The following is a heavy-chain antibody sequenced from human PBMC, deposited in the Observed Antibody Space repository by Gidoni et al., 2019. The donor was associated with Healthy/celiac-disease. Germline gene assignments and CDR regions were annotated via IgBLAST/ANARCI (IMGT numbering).Heavy chain of an antibody. CDR2: IIPIFGTA. CDR3: ARDFSTGFLDV. Sequence: QVQRVQSGAEVKKPGSSVKVPCKVSGATFSSYAISWVRQAPGQGLEWMGGIIPIFGTANYAQKFQGRVTITADESTSTAYMELSSLRSEDTAVYYCARDFSTGFLDVWGQGTTVTVSS. D-gene: IGHD3-3*01. V-gene: IGHV1-69*01. J-gene: IGHJ6*02. CDR1: GATFSSYA.